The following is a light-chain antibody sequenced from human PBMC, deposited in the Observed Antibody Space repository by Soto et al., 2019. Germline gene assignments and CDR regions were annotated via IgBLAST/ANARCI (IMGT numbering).Light chain of an antibody. J-gene: IGLJ1*01. Sequence: SVLAQPASVSGPPGQSITISCTGTVGLVSWYQQHPGKVPKLIIYDDTKRPSGVSSRFSGSKSGNTASLTISGLQTEDEADYYCCLYVGGRTYVFGTGTKVTVL. CDR2: DDT. CDR1: VGL. V-gene: IGLV2-23*01. CDR3: CLYVGGRTYV.